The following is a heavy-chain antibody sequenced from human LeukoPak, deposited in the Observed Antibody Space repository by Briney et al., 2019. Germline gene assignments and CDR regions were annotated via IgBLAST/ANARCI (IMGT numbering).Heavy chain of an antibody. J-gene: IGHJ3*01. Sequence: GRSLRLSCAASGFTFSSYAMHWVRQAPGKGLEWVAVISDDGSNKYYADSVKGRFTISRDNSKNTLYLQMNSLRPEDTAVYYCARGDDLDAFDFWGKGTMVTVSS. CDR3: ARGDDLDAFDF. CDR2: ISDDGSNK. V-gene: IGHV3-30*04. CDR1: GFTFSSYA.